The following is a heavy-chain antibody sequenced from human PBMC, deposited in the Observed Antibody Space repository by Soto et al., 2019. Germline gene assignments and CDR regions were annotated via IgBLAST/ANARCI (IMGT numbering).Heavy chain of an antibody. V-gene: IGHV4-38-2*02. Sequence: DTLSLTCSVSTYSISSGFFWGWIRQPPGKGLEWIGSIFHTGDTYYNPSLKSRITMSVDTSRNQFSLKLTSLTAADTAVYYCARDTNSLDPWGQGXRVTVYS. J-gene: IGHJ5*02. CDR3: ARDTNSLDP. CDR1: TYSISSGFF. CDR2: IFHTGDT. D-gene: IGHD3-16*01.